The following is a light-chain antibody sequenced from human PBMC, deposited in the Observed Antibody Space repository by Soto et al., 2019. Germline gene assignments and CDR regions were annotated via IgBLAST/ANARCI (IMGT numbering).Light chain of an antibody. CDR3: ATWDDSLNGWV. CDR2: SNN. CDR1: SSNIGSNT. Sequence: QSVLTQPPSASGTPGQRVSISCSGNSSNIGSNTVNWYHQLPGTAPTLLIKSNNQRPSGIPDRFSGSKSGTSASLAIRGLQSEDEADYYCATWDDSLNGWVFGGGTKVTVL. V-gene: IGLV1-44*01. J-gene: IGLJ3*02.